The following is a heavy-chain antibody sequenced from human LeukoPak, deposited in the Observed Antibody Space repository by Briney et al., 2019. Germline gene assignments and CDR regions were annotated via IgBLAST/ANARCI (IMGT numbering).Heavy chain of an antibody. CDR2: ISYSGNT. CDR3: ARDDAYSYGSDY. D-gene: IGHD5-18*01. CDR1: GGSISNYY. J-gene: IGHJ4*02. V-gene: IGHV4-59*12. Sequence: SETLSLTCTVSGGSISNYYWSWIRQPPGKELEWIGYISYSGNTDSNPSLKSRVTISVDTSKNQFSLKLSSVTAADTAVYYCARDDAYSYGSDYWGQGTLVTVSS.